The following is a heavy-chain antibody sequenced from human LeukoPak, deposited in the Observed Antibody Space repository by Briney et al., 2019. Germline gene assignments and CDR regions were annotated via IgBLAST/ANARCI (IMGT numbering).Heavy chain of an antibody. CDR2: ISSSSSYI. CDR1: AFTFSSDS. Sequence: PGRSRRLSWAASAFTFSSDSMNWVRHAAGEGLEWVSSISSSSSYIYYADSVTGRFPISRDNAKNSLYLQLNSLRAEDTAVYYCARAQMATRYTPPNYFDYWGQGTLVTVSS. J-gene: IGHJ4*02. CDR3: ARAQMATRYTPPNYFDY. D-gene: IGHD5-24*01. V-gene: IGHV3-21*01.